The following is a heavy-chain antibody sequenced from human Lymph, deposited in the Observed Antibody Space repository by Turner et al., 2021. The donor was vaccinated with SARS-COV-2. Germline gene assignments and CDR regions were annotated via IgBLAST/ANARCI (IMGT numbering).Heavy chain of an antibody. CDR2: ISGSGART. Sequence: EVQLLESGGDLVQPGGSLLLSCAASGFTFSNYAMSWVRQAPGKGLEWVSDISGSGARTYYADSVKGRFTISRDNSKNTLFLQMNSLRADDTAIYYCAKSPLGEDYFDYWGQGTLVTVSS. V-gene: IGHV3-23*01. CDR1: GFTFSNYA. D-gene: IGHD3-16*01. J-gene: IGHJ4*02. CDR3: AKSPLGEDYFDY.